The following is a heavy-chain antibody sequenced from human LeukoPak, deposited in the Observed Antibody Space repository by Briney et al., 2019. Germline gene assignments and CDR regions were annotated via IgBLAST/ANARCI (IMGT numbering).Heavy chain of an antibody. CDR1: GFTFSSYA. V-gene: IGHV3-23*01. Sequence: GGSLRLSCAASGFTFSSYAMSRVRQAPGKGLEWVSAISGSGGSTYYADSVKGRFTISRDNSKNTLYLQMNSLRAEDTAVYYCAKDGVAAYYYYYYGMDVWGQGTTVTVSS. J-gene: IGHJ6*02. D-gene: IGHD6-6*01. CDR3: AKDGVAAYYYYYYGMDV. CDR2: ISGSGGST.